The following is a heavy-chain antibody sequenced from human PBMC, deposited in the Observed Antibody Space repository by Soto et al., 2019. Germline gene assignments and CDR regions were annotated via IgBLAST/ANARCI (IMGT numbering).Heavy chain of an antibody. J-gene: IGHJ4*02. CDR3: AKDFDCGGDCNSFYFDY. CDR2: ISYGASNK. V-gene: IGHV3-30*18. D-gene: IGHD2-21*02. CDR1: GFTFSSYG. Sequence: AGGSLRLSCAASGFTFSSYGMHWVRQAPGKGLEWVAPISYGASNKYYADSVKGRFTISRDNSKNTLYLQMNSLRAEDTAVYYCAKDFDCGGDCNSFYFDYWGQGTLVTVSS.